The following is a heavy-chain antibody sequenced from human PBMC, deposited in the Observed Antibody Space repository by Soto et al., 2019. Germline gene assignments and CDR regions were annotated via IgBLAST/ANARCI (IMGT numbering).Heavy chain of an antibody. Sequence: QVQLQESGPGLVKPSQTLSLTCTVSGGSISSGGYYWSWIRQHPGKGLEWIGYIYYSGSTYYNPSLKRRVTISVAPSKNQFSRHLSCVTAADTSVYYCARGRGSSGDYYVLVYWGQGTLVTLSS. J-gene: IGHJ4*02. V-gene: IGHV4-31*03. D-gene: IGHD3-22*01. CDR1: GGSISSGGYY. CDR3: ARGRGSSGDYYVLVY. CDR2: IYYSGST.